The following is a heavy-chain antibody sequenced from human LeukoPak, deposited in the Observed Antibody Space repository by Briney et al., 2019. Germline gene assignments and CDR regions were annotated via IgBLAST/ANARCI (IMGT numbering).Heavy chain of an antibody. CDR1: GYTFTAYY. D-gene: IGHD3-22*01. CDR2: INPSSGGT. Sequence: ASVKVSCKASGYTFTAYYMHWVRQAPGQGLEWMGWINPSSGGTDYAQNFQGRVTMTRDTSISTAYMELSRLRSDDTAVYYCARFDSSGYSLDYWGQRTLVTVSS. J-gene: IGHJ4*02. CDR3: ARFDSSGYSLDY. V-gene: IGHV1-2*02.